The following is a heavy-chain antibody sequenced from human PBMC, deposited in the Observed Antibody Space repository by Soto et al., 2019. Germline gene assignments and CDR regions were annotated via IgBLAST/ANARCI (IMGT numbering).Heavy chain of an antibody. Sequence: QVQLVESGGGVVQPGRSLRLSCAASGFTFSSYGMHWVRQAPGKGLEWVAVIWYDGSNKYYADSVKGRFTISRDNSKNTLYLQMNSLRAEDTAGDYCARDHYYDRRIDYRGQGTLVTVSS. CDR3: ARDHYYDRRIDY. J-gene: IGHJ4*02. CDR2: IWYDGSNK. CDR1: GFTFSSYG. D-gene: IGHD3-22*01. V-gene: IGHV3-33*01.